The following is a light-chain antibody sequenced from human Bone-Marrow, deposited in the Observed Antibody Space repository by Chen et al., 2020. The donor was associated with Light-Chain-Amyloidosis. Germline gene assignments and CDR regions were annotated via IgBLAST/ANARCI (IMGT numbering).Light chain of an antibody. V-gene: IGLV5-45*02. CDR1: SGINVGAYR. CDR3: RLWHSGAWG. J-gene: IGLJ3*02. CDR2: YKSDSDR. Sequence: QAVLTQPSSLSASPGASASLTCTLRSGINVGAYRIYWFQQKPGSPPQYLLRYKSDSDRKQGSGVRSRLYGLPYISAKAGKLLVSGLQAVDDAGYYCRLWHSGAWGFGGGTKLSGL.